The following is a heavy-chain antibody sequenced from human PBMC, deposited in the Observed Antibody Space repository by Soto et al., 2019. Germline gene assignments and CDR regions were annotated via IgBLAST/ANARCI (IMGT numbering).Heavy chain of an antibody. J-gene: IGHJ3*02. CDR3: AREGLRPFDAFDI. CDR2: IYYSGST. Sequence: SETLSLTCTVSGGSISSYYWSWIRQPPGKGLEWIGYIYYSGSTNYNPSPKSRVTISVDTSKNQFSLKLSSVTAADTAVYYCAREGLRPFDAFDIWGQGTMVTVSS. V-gene: IGHV4-59*01. CDR1: GGSISSYY.